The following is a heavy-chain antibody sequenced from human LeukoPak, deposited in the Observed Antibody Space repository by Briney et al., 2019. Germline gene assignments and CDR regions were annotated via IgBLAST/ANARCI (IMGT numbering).Heavy chain of an antibody. V-gene: IGHV4-31*03. CDR2: IYHSGST. D-gene: IGHD2-15*01. J-gene: IGHJ5*02. CDR3: ARAFSSGYCSGGSCYGDAGWFDP. Sequence: PSQTLSLTCTVSGASINSGTYYWTWLRQLPGKGLEWIGYIYHSGSTYYNPSLSSRLTISIDTSKNQFSLKLTSVTAADTAVYYCARAFSSGYCSGGSCYGDAGWFDPWGQGTQVTVSS. CDR1: GASINSGTYY.